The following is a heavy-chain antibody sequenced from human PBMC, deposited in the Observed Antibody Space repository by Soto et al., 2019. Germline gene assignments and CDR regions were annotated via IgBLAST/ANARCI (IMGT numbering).Heavy chain of an antibody. Sequence: QAQLVQSGAEVKRPGSSVKVSCKASGDTFSSYSISWVRQAPGQGLEWMGRIITMVGTPNYAQKFQGRVTFSAHKSTSTAYMVLNSLISDDTAVYYCATDGGSTSSSAYNYFMDVWGKGTPVTVSS. CDR2: IITMVGTP. CDR3: ATDGGSTSSSAYNYFMDV. J-gene: IGHJ6*03. V-gene: IGHV1-69*08. CDR1: GDTFSSYS. D-gene: IGHD3-16*01.